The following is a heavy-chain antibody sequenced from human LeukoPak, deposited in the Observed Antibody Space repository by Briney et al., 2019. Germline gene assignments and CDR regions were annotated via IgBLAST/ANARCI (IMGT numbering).Heavy chain of an antibody. V-gene: IGHV4-59*01. CDR1: GGSFSGYY. J-gene: IGHJ4*02. Sequence: PSETLSLTCAVYGGSFSGYYWSWIRQPPGEGLEWIGYIYYSGSTYYNPSLKSRVTISVDTSKNQFSLKLSSVTAAGTAVYYCARDIGRAMVTGFDYWGQGTLVTVSS. CDR3: ARDIGRAMVTGFDY. D-gene: IGHD5-18*01. CDR2: IYYSGST.